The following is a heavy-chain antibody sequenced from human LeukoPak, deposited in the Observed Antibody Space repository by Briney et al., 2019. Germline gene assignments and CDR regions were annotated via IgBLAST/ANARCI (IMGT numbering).Heavy chain of an antibody. J-gene: IGHJ5*02. V-gene: IGHV1-2*06. CDR1: GYTFTRYY. CDR3: ARSLPDHYYDSSGYYGWFDP. CDR2: INPNSGGT. Sequence: ASVKVSCKASGYTFTRYYMHWVRQAPGQGLEWMGRINPNSGGTNYAQKLQGKVTMTRDTYISTAYMELSRLRSDDTAVYYCARSLPDHYYDSSGYYGWFDPWGQGTLVTVSS. D-gene: IGHD3-22*01.